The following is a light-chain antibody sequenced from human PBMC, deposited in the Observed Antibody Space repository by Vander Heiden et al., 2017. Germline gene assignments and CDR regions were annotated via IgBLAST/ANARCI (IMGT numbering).Light chain of an antibody. CDR3: QQYDNLPLGPFT. J-gene: IGKJ3*01. CDR1: QDIRNY. CDR2: DAS. Sequence: DIQMTQSPSSLSASVGDRVTITCQASQDIRNYLNWYQHKPGKAPKLLIYDASNLETGVPSRFSGSGSGTDFTFPISSLQPEDIATYYCQQYDNLPLGPFTFGHGTKVDIK. V-gene: IGKV1-33*01.